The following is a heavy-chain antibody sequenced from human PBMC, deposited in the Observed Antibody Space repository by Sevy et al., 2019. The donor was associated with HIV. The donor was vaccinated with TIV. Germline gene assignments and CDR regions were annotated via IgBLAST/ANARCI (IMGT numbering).Heavy chain of an antibody. CDR2: TYYSGST. V-gene: IGHV4-59*01. Sequence: SETLSLTCTVSGGSISSYYWSWIRQPPGKGLEWIGYTYYSGSTNYNPSLKSRVTISVDTSKNQFSLKLSSVTAADTAVYYCARTGRVYSSSSGVFDYWGQGTLVTVSS. CDR1: GGSISSYY. D-gene: IGHD6-6*01. CDR3: ARTGRVYSSSSGVFDY. J-gene: IGHJ4*02.